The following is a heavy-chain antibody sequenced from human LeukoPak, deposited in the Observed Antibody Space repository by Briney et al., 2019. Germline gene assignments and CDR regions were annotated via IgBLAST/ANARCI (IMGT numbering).Heavy chain of an antibody. J-gene: IGHJ4*02. CDR2: IYYRGST. CDR1: SGSITDYY. Sequence: SETLSLTCNVSSGSITDYYWSWIRQPPGKGLEWIGYIYYRGSTNYNPSLRSRVTISADTSKNLFSPKLSSVTTADTAVYYCARTVNYYDTSGYSYYFDYWGQGTLVTVSS. V-gene: IGHV4-59*01. D-gene: IGHD3-22*01. CDR3: ARTVNYYDTSGYSYYFDY.